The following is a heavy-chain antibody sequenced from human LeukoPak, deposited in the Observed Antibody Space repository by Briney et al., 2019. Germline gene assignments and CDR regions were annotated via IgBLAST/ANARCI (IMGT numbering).Heavy chain of an antibody. D-gene: IGHD5-18*01. CDR1: GGSISSYY. CDR3: ARGGYSYGYYMDV. J-gene: IGHJ6*03. Sequence: SETLSLTCTVSGGSISSYYWSWIRQPPGKGLEWIGYIYYSGGTNYNPSLKSRVTISVDTSKNQFSLKLSSVTAADTAVYYCARGGYSYGYYMDVWGKGTTVTVSS. V-gene: IGHV4-59*01. CDR2: IYYSGGT.